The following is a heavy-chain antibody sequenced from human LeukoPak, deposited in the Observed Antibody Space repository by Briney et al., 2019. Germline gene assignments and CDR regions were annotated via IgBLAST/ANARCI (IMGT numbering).Heavy chain of an antibody. CDR1: GYSFTSYW. J-gene: IGHJ5*02. D-gene: IGHD2-2*03. Sequence: GESLQISCQGSGYSFTSYWIGWVRQMPGKGLEWMGIIYPGDSDTRYSPSFQGQVTISADKSISTAYLQWSSLKASDTAMYYCARLVGYCSSTSCYSFNWFDPWGQGTLVTVSS. V-gene: IGHV5-51*01. CDR2: IYPGDSDT. CDR3: ARLVGYCSSTSCYSFNWFDP.